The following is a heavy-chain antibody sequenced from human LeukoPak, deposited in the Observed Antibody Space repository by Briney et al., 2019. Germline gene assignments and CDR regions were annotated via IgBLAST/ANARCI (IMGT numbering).Heavy chain of an antibody. CDR3: ARGQIVVVPAAIRRDYYFDY. CDR1: SGSFTGYY. CDR2: INHSGST. J-gene: IGHJ4*02. D-gene: IGHD2-2*02. Sequence: PSETLSLTCGVHSGSFTGYYWNWIRQPPGKGLEWIGEINHSGSTNYNPSLKSRVTISVDTSKNQFSLKLSSVTAADTAVYYCARGQIVVVPAAIRRDYYFDYWGQGTLVTVSS. V-gene: IGHV4-34*01.